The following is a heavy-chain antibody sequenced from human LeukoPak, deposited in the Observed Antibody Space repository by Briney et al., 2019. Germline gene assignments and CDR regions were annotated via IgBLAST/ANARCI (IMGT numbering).Heavy chain of an antibody. CDR3: AFSNAFKV. CDR2: TKYDGSAK. CDR1: GISFSGNW. Sequence: GGSLRLSCAASGISFSGNWMGWVRQAPGEGLEWVASTKYDGSAKYNADSVKGRFTISRDNAKNSLYLEMNSLTAEDTAVYYCAFSNAFKVWGQGTLVAVSS. D-gene: IGHD2-8*01. V-gene: IGHV3-7*01. J-gene: IGHJ4*02.